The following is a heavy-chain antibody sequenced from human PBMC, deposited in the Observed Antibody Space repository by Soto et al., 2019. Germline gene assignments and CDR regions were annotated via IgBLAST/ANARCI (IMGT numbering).Heavy chain of an antibody. D-gene: IGHD3-22*01. CDR2: ISDDGSNK. CDR1: GFTFSSYG. Sequence: AGGSLRLSCAASGFTFSSYGMHWVRQAPGKGLEWVAVISDDGSNKYYADSLKGRFTISRDNSKNTLYLQMNSLRAEDTAVYYCAKEWVYDTSGWSFDYWGQGTLVTVSS. CDR3: AKEWVYDTSGWSFDY. J-gene: IGHJ4*02. V-gene: IGHV3-30*18.